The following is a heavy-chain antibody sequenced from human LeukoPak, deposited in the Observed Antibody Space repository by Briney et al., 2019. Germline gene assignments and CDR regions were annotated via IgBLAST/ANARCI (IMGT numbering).Heavy chain of an antibody. Sequence: SETLSLTCTVSGYSISSGYYWGWIRQPPGKGLEWIGSIYHSGSTYYNPSLKSRVTISVDTSKNQFSLKLSSVTAADTAVYYCARTPSYGSTDYWGQGTLVTVSS. CDR2: IYHSGST. J-gene: IGHJ4*02. CDR3: ARTPSYGSTDY. CDR1: GYSISSGYY. D-gene: IGHD3-22*01. V-gene: IGHV4-38-2*02.